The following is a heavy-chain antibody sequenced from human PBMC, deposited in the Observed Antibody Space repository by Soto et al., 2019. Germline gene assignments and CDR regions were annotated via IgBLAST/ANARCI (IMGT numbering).Heavy chain of an antibody. CDR3: AKDGYGDLSYWYFDL. CDR1: GFTFSSYA. J-gene: IGHJ2*01. V-gene: IGHV3-23*01. D-gene: IGHD4-17*01. CDR2: ISGSGGST. Sequence: PGGSLRLSCAASGFTFSSYAMSWARQAPGKGLEWVSAISGSGGSTYYADSVKGRFTISRDNSKNTLYLQMNSLRAEDTAVYYCAKDGYGDLSYWYFDLWGRGTLVTVSS.